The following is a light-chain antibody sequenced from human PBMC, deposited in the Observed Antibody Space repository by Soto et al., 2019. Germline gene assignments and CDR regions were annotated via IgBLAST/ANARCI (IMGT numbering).Light chain of an antibody. Sequence: FMQSAGTRCLYAGGGGTLSRRASQSVSNNYLAWYQQHPGQAPRLLIYGASNRATGIPDRFCGSGSGTDYTLTIRCRHPGETAVHFYQQPGSSPGTFAQGTKVDI. CDR1: QSVSNNY. CDR3: QQPGSSPGT. CDR2: GAS. J-gene: IGKJ1*01. V-gene: IGKV3-20*01.